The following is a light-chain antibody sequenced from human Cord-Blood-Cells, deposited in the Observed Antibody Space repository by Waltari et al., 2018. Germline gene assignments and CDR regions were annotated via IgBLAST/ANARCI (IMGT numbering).Light chain of an antibody. CDR2: AAS. CDR1: QSISSY. Sequence: DIQMTQSPFYLSASVGDRVTITCRASQSISSYLNWYQQKPGKAPKFLIYAASSLQSGVPTRLSGSGSGTDFTLTISSLQPEDVATYYCQQSYSTPRTFGPGTKVYIK. CDR3: QQSYSTPRT. V-gene: IGKV1-39*01. J-gene: IGKJ3*01.